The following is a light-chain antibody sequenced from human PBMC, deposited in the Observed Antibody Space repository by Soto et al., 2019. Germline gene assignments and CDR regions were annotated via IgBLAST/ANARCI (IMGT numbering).Light chain of an antibody. Sequence: EIVMTQSPATLSVSPGERATLSCRASQSVSSNLAWYQQKPGQAPRLLIYGASTRATGIPARISCSGSGTEFTLPISSLQSEDFAVYYCQQYNNWPPMAFGQGTKVESK. CDR1: QSVSSN. CDR3: QQYNNWPPMA. V-gene: IGKV3-15*01. J-gene: IGKJ1*01. CDR2: GAS.